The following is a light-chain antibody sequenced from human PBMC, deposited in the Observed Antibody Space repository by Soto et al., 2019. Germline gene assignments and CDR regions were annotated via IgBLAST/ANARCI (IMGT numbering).Light chain of an antibody. V-gene: IGLV2-14*03. CDR3: SSYTTSNTRQIV. J-gene: IGLJ1*01. CDR1: RSDVGGYNY. Sequence: QSVLNQPASVSGSPGQSITISCTGNRSDVGGYNYVSWYQHHPGKAPKLIIYDVTNRPSGVSNPFSGSKSGNTASLTISGLQPEDEADYYCSSYTTSNTRQIVFGTGTKVTVL. CDR2: DVT.